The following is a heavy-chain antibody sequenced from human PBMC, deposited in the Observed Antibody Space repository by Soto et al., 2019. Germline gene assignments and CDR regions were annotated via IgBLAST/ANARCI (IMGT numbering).Heavy chain of an antibody. J-gene: IGHJ4*02. D-gene: IGHD6-13*01. Sequence: QVQLVQSGAEVKKPGSSVKVSCKASGGTFSSYAISWVRQAPGQGLEWMGGIIPIFGTANYAQKFQGRVTSTADESTSTAYMELSSLRSEDTAVYYGARERKSSSWSRGFDYWGQGTLVTVSS. CDR2: IIPIFGTA. CDR3: ARERKSSSWSRGFDY. CDR1: GGTFSSYA. V-gene: IGHV1-69*01.